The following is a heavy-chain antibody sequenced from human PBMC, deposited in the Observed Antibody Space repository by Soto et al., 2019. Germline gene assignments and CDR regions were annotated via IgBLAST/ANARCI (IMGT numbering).Heavy chain of an antibody. CDR2: ISGSGGST. CDR1: GFTFSSYA. D-gene: IGHD3-3*01. J-gene: IGHJ6*02. CDR3: AKGRAYDFWSGYLYYYYSMDV. Sequence: PGGSLRLSCAASGFTFSSYAMSWVRQAPGKGLEWVSAISGSGGSTYYADSVKGRFTISRDNSKNTLYLQMNSLRAEDTAVYYCAKGRAYDFWSGYLYYYYSMDVWGQGTTVTVSS. V-gene: IGHV3-23*01.